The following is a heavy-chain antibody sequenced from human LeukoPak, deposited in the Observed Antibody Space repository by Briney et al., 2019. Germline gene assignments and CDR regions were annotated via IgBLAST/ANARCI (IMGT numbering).Heavy chain of an antibody. V-gene: IGHV1-18*01. CDR3: ASLWFGETDDY. D-gene: IGHD3-10*01. CDR1: GYTFTSYG. Sequence: EASVKVSCKASGYTFTSYGISWVRQAPGQGLEWMGWISAYNGNTNYAQKLQGRVTMTTDTSTSTAYMELSSLRSEDTAVYYCASLWFGETDDYWGQGTLVTVSS. CDR2: ISAYNGNT. J-gene: IGHJ4*02.